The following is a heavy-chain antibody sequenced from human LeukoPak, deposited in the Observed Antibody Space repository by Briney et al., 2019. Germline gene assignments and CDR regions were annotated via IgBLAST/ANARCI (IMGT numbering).Heavy chain of an antibody. Sequence: SETLSLTCTVSYSSIYYNYWWWVRQSAGKGLEWVGSLYSSWDTYYNPSLKSRVTISVDTSKNQFSLKLSSVTAADTAVYYCRPMRTPRVVVGARQVNYYYMDVWGKGTTVIVSS. V-gene: IGHV4-4*07. CDR3: RPMRTPRVVVGARQVNYYYMDV. J-gene: IGHJ6*03. CDR2: LYSSWDT. CDR1: YSSIYYNY. D-gene: IGHD2-15*01.